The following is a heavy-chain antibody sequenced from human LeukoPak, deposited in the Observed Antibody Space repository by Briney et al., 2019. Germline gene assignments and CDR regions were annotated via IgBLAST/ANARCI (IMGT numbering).Heavy chain of an antibody. V-gene: IGHV3-9*01. CDR1: GFTFDDYA. Sequence: GGSLRLSCAASGFTFDDYAMHWVRQAPGKGLEWVSGISWNSGSIGYADSVKGRFTISRDNAKNSLYLQMNSLRAEDTALYYCAKSDYDILTRGFDYWGQGTLVTVSS. J-gene: IGHJ4*02. CDR3: AKSDYDILTRGFDY. CDR2: ISWNSGSI. D-gene: IGHD3-9*01.